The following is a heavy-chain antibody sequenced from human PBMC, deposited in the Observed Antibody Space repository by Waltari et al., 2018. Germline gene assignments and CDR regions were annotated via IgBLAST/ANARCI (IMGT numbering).Heavy chain of an antibody. D-gene: IGHD4-17*01. Sequence: QVQLQESGPGLVKPSETLSLTCTVSGYSISSGYYWGWIRQPPGKGLEWIGSIYNSGSTYYHPTLKSRVTISVDTSRNQFSLGLSSVTAADTAMYYCARGSTVNLDFDYWGQGSLVTVSS. CDR2: IYNSGST. V-gene: IGHV4-38-2*02. CDR3: ARGSTVNLDFDY. CDR1: GYSISSGYY. J-gene: IGHJ4*02.